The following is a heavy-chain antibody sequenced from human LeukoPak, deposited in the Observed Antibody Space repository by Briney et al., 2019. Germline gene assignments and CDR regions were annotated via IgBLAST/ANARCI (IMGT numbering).Heavy chain of an antibody. J-gene: IGHJ4*02. Sequence: SETLSLTCAVYGGSFSGCYWSWIRQPPGKGLEWIGEINHSGSTSYNPSLKSRVTISVDTSKNQFSLKLSSVTAADTAVYYCARGLSAIVYWGQGTLVTVSS. CDR3: ARGLSAIVY. CDR1: GGSFSGCY. CDR2: INHSGST. V-gene: IGHV4-34*01. D-gene: IGHD2-15*01.